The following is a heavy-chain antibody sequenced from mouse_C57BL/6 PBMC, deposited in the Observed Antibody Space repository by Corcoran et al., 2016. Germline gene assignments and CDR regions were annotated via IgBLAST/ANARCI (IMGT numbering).Heavy chain of an antibody. D-gene: IGHD1-1*01. CDR1: GYTFTTYG. CDR3: AREVVARDD. J-gene: IGHJ2*01. Sequence: QIQLVQSGPELKKPGETVKISCKASGYTFTTYGMSWVKQAPGKGLKWMGWINTYSGVPTYADDFKGRFAFSLETSASTAYLQINNLKNEDTATYFCAREVVARDDWGQGTTLTVSS. V-gene: IGHV9-3*01. CDR2: INTYSGVP.